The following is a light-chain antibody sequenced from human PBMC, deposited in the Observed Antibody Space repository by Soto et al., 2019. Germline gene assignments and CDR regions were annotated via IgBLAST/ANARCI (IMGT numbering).Light chain of an antibody. CDR2: DAS. Sequence: EVVLTQSPGTLSLSPGERATLSCRVSQSVGSSYLAWYQQKPGQAPRLLIYDASSRATGIPDRFSASGSGTDFTLTISRLEPEDFAVYYCQQYGSSPLTFGGGTKVDI. CDR3: QQYGSSPLT. V-gene: IGKV3-20*01. J-gene: IGKJ4*01. CDR1: QSVGSSY.